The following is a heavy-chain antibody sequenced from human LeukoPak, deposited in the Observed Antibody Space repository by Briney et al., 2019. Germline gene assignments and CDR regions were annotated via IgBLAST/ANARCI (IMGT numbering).Heavy chain of an antibody. J-gene: IGHJ4*02. Sequence: GGSLRLSCAASGFTFSSHSMNWVRQAPGKGLEWVSSISTSSSYIYYADSVKGRFTISRDNAKNSLYLQMNSLRAEDTAVYYCARGYYYDSSGYWAPFDYWGQGTLVTVSS. D-gene: IGHD3-22*01. CDR3: ARGYYYDSSGYWAPFDY. V-gene: IGHV3-21*01. CDR1: GFTFSSHS. CDR2: ISTSSSYI.